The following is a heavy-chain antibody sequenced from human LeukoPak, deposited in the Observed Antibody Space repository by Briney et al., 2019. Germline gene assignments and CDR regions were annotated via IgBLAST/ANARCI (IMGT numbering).Heavy chain of an antibody. CDR3: AGGSGTYSPDY. D-gene: IGHD3-16*01. CDR2: ISENSNNK. V-gene: IGHV3-21*01. Sequence: GGSPRLSCAPSRFPFSSYTMHWVRHPPGKGLEWVSSISENSNNKYYASSMRGRFTISRDTAKKSLYLQMNSLRVEDTAVYYCAGGSGTYSPDYWGQGTLVTVSS. CDR1: RFPFSSYT. J-gene: IGHJ4*02.